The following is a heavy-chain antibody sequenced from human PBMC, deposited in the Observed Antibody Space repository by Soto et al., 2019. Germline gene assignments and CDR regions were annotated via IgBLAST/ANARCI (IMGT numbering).Heavy chain of an antibody. D-gene: IGHD6-13*01. Sequence: QITLKESGPTLVKPTQTLTLTCTFSGLSFTRGAVGVGWIRQPPGEALEWLALIYWNDEQYYNPSLRNRLTITRDTSKSQVVLTMTSMDPVATATYYCAHRLPGPSGYDVWGPGTTVTVSS. CDR3: AHRLPGPSGYDV. V-gene: IGHV2-5*01. J-gene: IGHJ6*02. CDR2: IYWNDEQ. CDR1: GLSFTRGAVG.